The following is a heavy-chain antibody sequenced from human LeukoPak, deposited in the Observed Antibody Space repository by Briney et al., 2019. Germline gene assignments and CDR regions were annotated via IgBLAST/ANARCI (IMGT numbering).Heavy chain of an antibody. D-gene: IGHD3-3*01. CDR1: GFTFSTYT. Sequence: GGSLRLSCAASGFTFSTYTMAWVRQAPGGGLEWVSGISGDGYSTYYADSVKGRFTISRDNAKNSLYLQMNSLRAEDTAVYYCARDEGVGYDFWSGYYTLDYWGQGTLVTVSS. CDR3: ARDEGVGYDFWSGYYTLDY. J-gene: IGHJ4*02. CDR2: ISGDGYST. V-gene: IGHV3-23*01.